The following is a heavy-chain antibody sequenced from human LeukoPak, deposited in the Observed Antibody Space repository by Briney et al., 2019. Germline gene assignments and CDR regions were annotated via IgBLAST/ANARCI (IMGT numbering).Heavy chain of an antibody. D-gene: IGHD3-22*01. V-gene: IGHV3-23*01. J-gene: IGHJ4*02. CDR1: GFTFSRLA. Sequence: GGSLRLSCAASGFTFSRLAMTWVRQAPGKGLEWVSTISASGPYYADAVRGRFTISRDNSRNTLSLQMDSLRAEYTAVYYCAKDHESDGYPCLDHWGLGTLVTVSS. CDR3: AKDHESDGYPCLDH. CDR2: ISASGP.